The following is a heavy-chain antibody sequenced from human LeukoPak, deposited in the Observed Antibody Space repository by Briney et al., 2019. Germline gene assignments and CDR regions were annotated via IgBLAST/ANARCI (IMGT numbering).Heavy chain of an antibody. D-gene: IGHD6-19*01. CDR2: ITGGSTNI. Sequence: GGSLRLSSAASGFSFSIYTMNWVRQAPGKGLEWVSYITGGSTNIYYADSVKGRFTISRDNAKRSLHLQMNSLRAEDTAVYYCASGGGWVFNNWGQGTLVTVSS. J-gene: IGHJ4*02. V-gene: IGHV3-48*01. CDR1: GFSFSIYT. CDR3: ASGGGWVFNN.